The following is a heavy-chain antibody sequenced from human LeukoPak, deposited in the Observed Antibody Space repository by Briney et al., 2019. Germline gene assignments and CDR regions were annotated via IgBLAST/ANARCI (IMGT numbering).Heavy chain of an antibody. D-gene: IGHD4-17*01. CDR3: ARWGHDYGDYGPFDY. CDR2: IIPILGIA. Sequence: GASVKVSWKASGGTFSSYAISWVRQAPGQGLEWMGRIIPILGIANYAQKFQGRVTITADKSTSTAYMELSSLRSEDTAVYYCARWGHDYGDYGPFDYWGQGTLVTVSS. CDR1: GGTFSSYA. V-gene: IGHV1-69*04. J-gene: IGHJ4*02.